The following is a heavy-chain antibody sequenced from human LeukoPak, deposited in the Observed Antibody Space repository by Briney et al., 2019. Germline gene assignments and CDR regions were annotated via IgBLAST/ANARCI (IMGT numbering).Heavy chain of an antibody. J-gene: IGHJ4*02. CDR1: GGSISSSSYY. D-gene: IGHD3-22*01. Sequence: KPSETLSLTCTVSGGSISSSSYYWGWIRQPPGKGLEWIGSIYYSGSTYYNPSLKSRVTISVDTSKNQFSLKLSSMTAADTAVYYCARRYYYDSSGLDYWGQGTLVTVSS. CDR2: IYYSGST. CDR3: ARRYYYDSSGLDY. V-gene: IGHV4-39*01.